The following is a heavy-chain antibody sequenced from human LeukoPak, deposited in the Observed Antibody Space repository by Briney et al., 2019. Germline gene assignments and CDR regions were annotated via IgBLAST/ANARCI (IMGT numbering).Heavy chain of an antibody. D-gene: IGHD1-26*01. CDR1: EYTFTTYD. CDR3: AKLGRGATQLDY. CDR2: MNPNSSNT. V-gene: IGHV1-8*01. J-gene: IGHJ4*02. Sequence: ASAKVSCKASEYTFTTYDIHWVRQATGQGLEWMGWMNPNSSNTGYAQKFQGRATMTRSTSISTAYMELSSLRSEDTAVYYCAKLGRGATQLDYWGQGTLVTVSS.